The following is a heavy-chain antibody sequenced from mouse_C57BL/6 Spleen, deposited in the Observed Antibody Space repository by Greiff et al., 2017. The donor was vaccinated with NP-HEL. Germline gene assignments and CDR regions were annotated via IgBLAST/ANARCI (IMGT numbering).Heavy chain of an antibody. D-gene: IGHD2-4*01. V-gene: IGHV10-3*01. Sequence: EVQLVESGGGLVQPKGSLKLSCAASGFTFNTYAMHWVRQAPGKGLEWVARIRSKSSNYATYYADSVKDRFTISRDDSQSMLYLQMNNLKTEDTAMYYCVRDEGPLYYDYDGAWYFDVWGTGTTVTVSS. CDR1: GFTFNTYA. CDR3: VRDEGPLYYDYDGAWYFDV. J-gene: IGHJ1*03. CDR2: IRSKSSNYAT.